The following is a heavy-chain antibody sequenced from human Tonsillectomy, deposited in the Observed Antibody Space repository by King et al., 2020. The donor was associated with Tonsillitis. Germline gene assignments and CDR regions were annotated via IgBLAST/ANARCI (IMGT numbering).Heavy chain of an antibody. V-gene: IGHV4-4*07. CDR1: GGSISSSY. J-gene: IGHJ5*02. CDR3: ARDRCSGGSCYSFDP. Sequence: QLQESGPGLVKPSGTLSLTCTVSGGSISSSYWSCIRQPAGKGLEWIGRIYTSGSTNYNPSLKSRFTMSVDTSKNQFSLKLNSLTAADTAVYYCARDRCSGGSCYSFDPWGQGTLVTVSS. CDR2: IYTSGST. D-gene: IGHD2-15*01.